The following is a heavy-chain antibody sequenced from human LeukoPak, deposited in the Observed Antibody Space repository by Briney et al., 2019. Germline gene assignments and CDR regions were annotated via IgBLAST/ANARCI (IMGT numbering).Heavy chain of an antibody. CDR1: GDSIKSCDYY. D-gene: IGHD6-13*01. J-gene: IGHJ5*02. CDR3: ARLELAAAGNRWFDP. Sequence: PSETLSLTSTVSGDSIKSCDYYWPWVRQPPGRGLEWIGSIYYSGSTYYNPSLKSRVTISVDTSKNQFSLRLTSVTAADTAVYYCARLELAAAGNRWFDPWGQGTLVTVSS. V-gene: IGHV4-39*01. CDR2: IYYSGST.